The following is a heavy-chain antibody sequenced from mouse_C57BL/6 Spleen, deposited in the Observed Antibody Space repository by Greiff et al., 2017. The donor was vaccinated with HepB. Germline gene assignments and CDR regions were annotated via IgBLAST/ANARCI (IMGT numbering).Heavy chain of an antibody. CDR2: IDPETGGT. Sequence: QVQLQQSGAELVRPGASVTLSCKASGYTFTDYEMHWVKQTPVHGLEWIGAIDPETGGTAYNQKFKGKAILTADKSSSTAYMELRSLTSEDSAVYYCTRSPQFITTGLFAYWGQGTLVTVSA. D-gene: IGHD1-1*01. CDR3: TRSPQFITTGLFAY. V-gene: IGHV1-15*01. CDR1: GYTFTDYE. J-gene: IGHJ3*01.